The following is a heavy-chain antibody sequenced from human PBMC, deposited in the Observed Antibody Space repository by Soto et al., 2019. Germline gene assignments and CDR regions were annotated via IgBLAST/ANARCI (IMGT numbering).Heavy chain of an antibody. CDR1: GFSVSNNH. CDR2: IHIDGNT. CDR3: ARDGSGPFGY. J-gene: IGHJ4*02. V-gene: IGHV3-53*01. Sequence: GGSLRLSCAASGFSVSNNHMSWVRQAPGKGLEWVSLIHIDGNTYYTDAVKGRFIISRDYSKNTLFLQMNNLRAEDTALYYCARDGSGPFGYRGQGTQVTVSS. D-gene: IGHD2-15*01.